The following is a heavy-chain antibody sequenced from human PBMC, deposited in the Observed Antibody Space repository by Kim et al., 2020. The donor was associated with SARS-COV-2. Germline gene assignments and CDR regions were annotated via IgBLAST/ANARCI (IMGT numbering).Heavy chain of an antibody. CDR3: ARAPIVGATPNYGIDV. J-gene: IGHJ6*02. CDR1: GYTFTSYG. CDR2: ISAYNGKT. D-gene: IGHD1-26*01. Sequence: ASVKVSCKASGYTFTSYGITWVRQAPGQGLEWMGWISAYNGKTNYAQNLQGRVTMTTDTSTSIAYMELRSLRSDDTAVYYCARAPIVGATPNYGIDVWGQGTTVTVSS. V-gene: IGHV1-18*01.